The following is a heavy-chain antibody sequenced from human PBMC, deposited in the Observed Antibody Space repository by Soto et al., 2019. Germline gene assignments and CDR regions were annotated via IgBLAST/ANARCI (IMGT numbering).Heavy chain of an antibody. V-gene: IGHV3-7*01. D-gene: IGHD3-10*02. CDR3: ARDSSLFRF. CDR1: VLPFRIFW. J-gene: IGHJ4*02. CDR2: INEDGSRQ. Sequence: PWGSLLLSCGFSVLPFRIFWMGWVRQAPGKGLDWVANINEDGSRQYYADSLRGRFTISRDNAENSLYLQMNSLGPEDTAVYYCARDSSLFRFWGRGTMVTVSS.